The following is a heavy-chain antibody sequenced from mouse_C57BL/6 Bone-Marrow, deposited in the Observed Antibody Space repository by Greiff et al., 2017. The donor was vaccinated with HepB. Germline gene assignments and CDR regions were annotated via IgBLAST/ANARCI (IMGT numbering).Heavy chain of an antibody. Sequence: VQLQQPGAELVKPGASVKLSCKASGYTFTSYYMHWVKQRPEQGLEWIGRIDPEDGDTEYAPKFQGKATMTADTSSNTAYLQLSSLTSEDTAVYYCTVYYGSNPWYFDVWGTGTTVTVSS. CDR1: GYTFTSYY. V-gene: IGHV14-1*01. D-gene: IGHD1-1*01. CDR3: TVYYGSNPWYFDV. J-gene: IGHJ1*03. CDR2: IDPEDGDT.